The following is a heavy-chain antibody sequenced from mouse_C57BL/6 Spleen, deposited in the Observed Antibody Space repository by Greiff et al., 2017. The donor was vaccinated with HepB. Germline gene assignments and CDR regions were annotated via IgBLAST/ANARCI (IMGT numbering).Heavy chain of an antibody. CDR3: ARSLTGTYYFDY. CDR2: ISDGGSYT. Sequence: EVMLVESGGGLVKPGGSLKLSCAASGFTFSSYAMSWVRQTPEKRLEWVATISDGGSYTYYPDNVKGRFTISRDNAKNNLYLQMSHLKSDDTAMYYCARSLTGTYYFDYWGQGTTLTVSS. D-gene: IGHD4-1*01. V-gene: IGHV5-4*03. CDR1: GFTFSSYA. J-gene: IGHJ2*01.